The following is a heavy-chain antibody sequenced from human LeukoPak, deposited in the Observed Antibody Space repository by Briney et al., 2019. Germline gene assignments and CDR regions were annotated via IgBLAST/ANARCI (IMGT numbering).Heavy chain of an antibody. V-gene: IGHV3-13*01. D-gene: IGHD6-13*01. J-gene: IGHJ4*02. Sequence: PGGSLRLSCAASGFTFRSYDMHWVRQATGKGLEWVSGIGTAGEIYYPGSVKGRFTISRDNAKNSLYLQMNSLRAEDTALYYCASEGHIAAAEYYFDYWGQGTLVTVSS. CDR1: GFTFRSYD. CDR2: IGTAGEI. CDR3: ASEGHIAAAEYYFDY.